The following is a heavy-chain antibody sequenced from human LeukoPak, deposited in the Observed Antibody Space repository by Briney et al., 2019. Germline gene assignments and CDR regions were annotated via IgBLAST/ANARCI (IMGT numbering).Heavy chain of an antibody. CDR1: GGSFSGYY. D-gene: IGHD6-13*01. CDR3: ARGAIAAAGTQVDY. CDR2: INHSGST. V-gene: IGHV4-34*01. J-gene: IGHJ4*02. Sequence: SETLSLTCAVYGGSFSGYYWSWLRQPPGKGLEWIGEINHSGSTNYNPSLKRRVSISVDTSKIQLYLKLSSATAADTDVCSCARGAIAAAGTQVDYWGQGTLVTVSS.